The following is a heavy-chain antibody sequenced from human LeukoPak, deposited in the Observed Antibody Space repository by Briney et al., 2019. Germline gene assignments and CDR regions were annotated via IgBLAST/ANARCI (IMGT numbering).Heavy chain of an antibody. CDR1: GGSIGTYS. Sequence: SETLSLTCTVSGGSIGTYSWNWIRQPPGKGLEWIGEINHSGSTNYNPSLKSRVTISVDTSKNQFSLKLSSVTAADTAVYYCARTSGYWGQGTLVTVSS. CDR3: ARTSGY. J-gene: IGHJ4*02. CDR2: INHSGST. V-gene: IGHV4-34*01.